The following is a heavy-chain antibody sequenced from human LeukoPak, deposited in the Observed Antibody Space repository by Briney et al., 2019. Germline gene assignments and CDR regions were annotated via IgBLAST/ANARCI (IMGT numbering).Heavy chain of an antibody. CDR1: GFTFDDYA. CDR2: ISWNSGSI. J-gene: IGHJ4*02. V-gene: IGHV3-9*01. D-gene: IGHD5-18*01. CDR3: AKGRRGYSYAFDY. Sequence: PGGSLRLSCAASGFTFDDYAMHWVRQAPGKGLEWVSGISWNSGSIGYADSVKGRFTISRDNAKNSLYLQMNSLRGEDTALYYCAKGRRGYSYAFDYWGQGTLVTVSS.